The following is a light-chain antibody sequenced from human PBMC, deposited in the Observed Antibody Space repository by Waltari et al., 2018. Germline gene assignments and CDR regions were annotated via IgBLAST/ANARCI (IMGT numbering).Light chain of an antibody. Sequence: QSVLTQPPSVSAAPGQKVTISCSGSTSNVGSNSVSWYQKLPGAAPQLLIYDNYEQPSDFPDPFSGSKSGTSATLAITGLQTGDEADYYCGTWDSSLNGFWVFGGGTKVTVL. J-gene: IGLJ3*02. CDR2: DNY. V-gene: IGLV1-51*01. CDR3: GTWDSSLNGFWV. CDR1: TSNVGSNS.